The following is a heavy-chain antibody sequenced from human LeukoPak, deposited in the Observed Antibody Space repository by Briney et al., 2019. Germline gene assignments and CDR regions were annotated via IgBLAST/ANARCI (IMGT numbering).Heavy chain of an antibody. V-gene: IGHV1-69*04. CDR3: AGGGGDYRFDY. D-gene: IGHD3-16*01. Sequence: GSSVKVSCKASGGTFSSYAISWVRQAPGQGLEWMGRIIPILGIANYAQKFQGRVTITADKSTSTAYMELSSLRSEDTAVYYCAGGGGDYRFDYWGQGTLVTVSS. CDR1: GGTFSSYA. J-gene: IGHJ4*02. CDR2: IIPILGIA.